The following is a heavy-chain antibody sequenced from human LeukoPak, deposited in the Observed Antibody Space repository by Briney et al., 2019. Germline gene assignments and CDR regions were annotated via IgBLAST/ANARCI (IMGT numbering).Heavy chain of an antibody. CDR3: ARSHSVWTSFDY. J-gene: IGHJ4*02. Sequence: SETLSLTCTVSGGSISSGSYYWSWIRQPAGKGLEWIGYIYYSGSTNYNPSLKSRVTISVDTSKNQFSLKLSSVTAADTAVYYCARSHSVWTSFDYWGQGTLVTVSS. CDR1: GGSISSGSYY. D-gene: IGHD3/OR15-3a*01. CDR2: IYYSGST. V-gene: IGHV4-61*10.